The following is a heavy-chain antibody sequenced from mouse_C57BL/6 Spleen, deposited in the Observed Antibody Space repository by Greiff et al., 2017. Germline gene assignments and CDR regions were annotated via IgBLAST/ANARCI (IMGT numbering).Heavy chain of an antibody. Sequence: QVQLQQSGAELARPGASVKMSCKASGYTFTSYTMPWVKQRPGQGLEWIGYINPSSGYTKYNQKFKDKATLTADNASSTAYMQLSSLKSEDSAVYYCAIPHYYGSSYRFAYWGQGTLVTVSA. CDR3: AIPHYYGSSYRFAY. J-gene: IGHJ3*01. D-gene: IGHD1-1*01. CDR1: GYTFTSYT. V-gene: IGHV1-4*01. CDR2: INPSSGYT.